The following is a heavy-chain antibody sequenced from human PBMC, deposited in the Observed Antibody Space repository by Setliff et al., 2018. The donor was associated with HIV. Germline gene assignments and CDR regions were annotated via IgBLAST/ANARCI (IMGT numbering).Heavy chain of an antibody. Sequence: GGSLRLSCAASGFTFSDHYMSWIRQAPGKGLEWVSYISGGSTSHMNYADSVEGRFTISRDNAKNSLYLQMNSLRAEDTAVYYCARYKWNNWIFGWFDPWGQGTQVTVSS. J-gene: IGHJ5*02. D-gene: IGHD1-20*01. CDR2: ISGGSTSHM. CDR1: GFTFSDHY. V-gene: IGHV3-11*06. CDR3: ARYKWNNWIFGWFDP.